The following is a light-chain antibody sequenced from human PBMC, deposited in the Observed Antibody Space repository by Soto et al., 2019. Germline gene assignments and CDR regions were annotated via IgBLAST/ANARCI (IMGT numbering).Light chain of an antibody. CDR1: QDITSN. J-gene: IGKJ4*01. V-gene: IGKV1-9*01. CDR3: QQTRAYPST. CDR2: GAS. Sequence: IQLTQSPSSLSASVGASVTITCLASQDITSNLAWYQQKPGKAPNLLIYGASTLQSGVPSRFSGSGSGTDFTLTISSLQAEDFASYYCQQTRAYPSTFGGGTKVDIK.